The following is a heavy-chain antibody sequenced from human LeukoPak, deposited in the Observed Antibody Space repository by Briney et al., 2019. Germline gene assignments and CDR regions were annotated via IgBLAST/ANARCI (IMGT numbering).Heavy chain of an antibody. CDR1: GFTFSSYW. J-gene: IGHJ3*02. V-gene: IGHV3-7*01. D-gene: IGHD3-22*01. Sequence: GGSLRLSCAASGFTFSSYWMNWVRQAPGKGLEWVANIKQDGSEKYYVDSVKGRFTISRDNAKNSLYLQMNSLRAEDTAVYYCARESHAYYYDSSNAFDIWGQGTMVTVSS. CDR2: IKQDGSEK. CDR3: ARESHAYYYDSSNAFDI.